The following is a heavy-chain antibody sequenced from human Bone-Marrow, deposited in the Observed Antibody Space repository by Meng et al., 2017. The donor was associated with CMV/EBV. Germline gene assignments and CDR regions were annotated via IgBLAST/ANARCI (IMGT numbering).Heavy chain of an antibody. Sequence: ASVKVSCKASGGTFSSYTISWVRQAPGQGLEWMGWISAYNGNTNYAQKLQGRVTMTRDTSTSTVYMELSSLRSEDTAVYYCARDRTHYYDDNVRGFDIWGQGTMVTVSS. D-gene: IGHD3-22*01. V-gene: IGHV1-18*04. CDR1: GGTFSSYT. CDR2: ISAYNGNT. CDR3: ARDRTHYYDDNVRGFDI. J-gene: IGHJ3*02.